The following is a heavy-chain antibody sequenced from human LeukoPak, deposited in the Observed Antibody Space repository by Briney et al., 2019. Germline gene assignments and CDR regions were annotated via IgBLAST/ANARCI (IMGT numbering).Heavy chain of an antibody. Sequence: GGSLRLSCAASGFTFSSYAMHWVRQAPGKGLEWVAVISYDGSNKYYADSVKGRFTISRDNSKNTLYLQMNSLRAEDTAVYYCARAHKDCSGGSCYSDAFDIWGQGTMVTVSS. D-gene: IGHD2-15*01. CDR1: GFTFSSYA. CDR3: ARAHKDCSGGSCYSDAFDI. J-gene: IGHJ3*02. V-gene: IGHV3-30-3*01. CDR2: ISYDGSNK.